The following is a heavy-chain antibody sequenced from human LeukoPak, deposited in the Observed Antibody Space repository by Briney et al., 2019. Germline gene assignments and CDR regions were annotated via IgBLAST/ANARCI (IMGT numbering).Heavy chain of an antibody. V-gene: IGHV3-53*01. CDR2: IYSGGST. CDR1: GFTVSSNY. Sequence: GGSLRLSCAASGFTVSSNYMSWVRQAPGKGLEWVSVIYSGGSTYYADSVKGRFTISRDNSKNTLYLQMNSLRAEDTAVYYCARVHHSGSYYHYYYGMDVWGQGTTVTVSS. CDR3: ARVHHSGSYYHYYYGMDV. J-gene: IGHJ6*02. D-gene: IGHD1-26*01.